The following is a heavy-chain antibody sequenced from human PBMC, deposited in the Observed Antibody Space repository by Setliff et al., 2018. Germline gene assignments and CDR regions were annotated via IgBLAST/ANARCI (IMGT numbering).Heavy chain of an antibody. Sequence: SVKVSCKASGGTFSSYGISWVRQALGQGLEWMGGTIPIFGSTNYAQKFQDRVTIITDESTSTAHMELRSLRTEDTAVYYCAREGVDTRSSTDYRYYMDVWGKGTTVTVSS. J-gene: IGHJ6*03. CDR3: AREGVDTRSSTDYRYYMDV. D-gene: IGHD5-18*01. V-gene: IGHV1-69*05. CDR2: TIPIFGST. CDR1: GGTFSSYG.